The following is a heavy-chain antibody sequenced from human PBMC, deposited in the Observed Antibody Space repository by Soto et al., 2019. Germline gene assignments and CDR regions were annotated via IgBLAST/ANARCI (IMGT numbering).Heavy chain of an antibody. CDR2: ISAYNGNT. D-gene: IGHD1-26*01. J-gene: IGHJ6*02. V-gene: IGHV1-18*01. CDR3: AREALLRLYYYYGMDV. CDR1: GYPFTSYV. Sequence: GASLKVSCKASGYPFTSYVISWVRQAPGQGLEWMGWISAYNGNTNYAQKLQGRVTMTTDTSTSTAYMELRSLRSDDTAVYYCAREALLRLYYYYGMDVWGQGTTVTVSS.